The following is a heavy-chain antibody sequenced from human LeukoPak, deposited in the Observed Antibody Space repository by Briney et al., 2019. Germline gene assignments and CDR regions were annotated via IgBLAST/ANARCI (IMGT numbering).Heavy chain of an antibody. CDR1: GFTFTSYA. J-gene: IGHJ4*02. V-gene: IGHV3-23*01. CDR3: AKGVYYYDSSAYYYTYYFDY. Sequence: GGSLKFSCAASGFTFTSYAMNWLRQAPGKGLEWVSAISGSGGSTYYADSVKGRFTISRDNSKNTLYLQMNSLRAEDTAVYYCAKGVYYYDSSAYYYTYYFDYWGQGTLVTVSS. CDR2: ISGSGGST. D-gene: IGHD3-22*01.